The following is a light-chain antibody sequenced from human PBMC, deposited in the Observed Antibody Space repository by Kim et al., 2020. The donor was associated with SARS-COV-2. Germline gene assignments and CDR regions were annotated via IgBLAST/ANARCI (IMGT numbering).Light chain of an antibody. CDR3: QSYNRSNVV. V-gene: IGLV6-57*02. Sequence: TITITSTGSSGSVDNNYVQWYQQRPGGVPSIVNYEDDQRASGVSDRFSGSTNNSSNSASHTISGLKTEDEADYYCQSYNRSNVVFGGGTQLTVL. CDR1: SGSVDNNY. J-gene: IGLJ2*01. CDR2: EDD.